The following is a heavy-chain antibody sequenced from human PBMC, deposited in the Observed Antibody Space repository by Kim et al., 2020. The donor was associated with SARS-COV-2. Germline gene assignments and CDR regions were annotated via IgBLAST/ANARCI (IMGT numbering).Heavy chain of an antibody. J-gene: IGHJ4*02. CDR3: VRDEFRGGARPTFFAF. CDR2: ISSSSNTI. D-gene: IGHD1-26*01. V-gene: IGHV3-48*02. CDR1: GFTFSPYS. Sequence: GGSLRLSCAASGFTFSPYSMNWVRQAPGKGLEWIAYISSSSNTIFYADSVKGRFTISRDNAKNSLFLQMDGLRDDDTAIYYCVRDEFRGGARPTFFAFWGQGTQVTVSS.